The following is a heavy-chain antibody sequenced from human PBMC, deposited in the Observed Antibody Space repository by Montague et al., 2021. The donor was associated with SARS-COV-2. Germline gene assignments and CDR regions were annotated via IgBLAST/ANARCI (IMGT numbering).Heavy chain of an antibody. V-gene: IGHV4-39*01. CDR3: ATQEDPSGWIPGPFDF. J-gene: IGHJ4*02. Sequence: SETLSLTCTVSGGSISSSSYYWAWIRQPPGKGLEWIGSIYYRGSTYYNPSLKSRVLISVDTSKNQLSLTLTSVTAADTAVYYCATQEDPSGWIPGPFDFWGQGTLLSVSS. CDR2: IYYRGST. CDR1: GGSISSSSYY. D-gene: IGHD6-19*01.